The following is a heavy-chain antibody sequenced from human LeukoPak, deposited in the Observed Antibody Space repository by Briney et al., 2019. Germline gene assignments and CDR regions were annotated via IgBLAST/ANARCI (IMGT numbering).Heavy chain of an antibody. CDR3: ARGVIATGGNDFDY. V-gene: IGHV4-39*07. CDR2: VYYSGST. CDR1: GGSISSSTYF. D-gene: IGHD6-13*01. Sequence: SETLSLTCSVSGGSISSSTYFWGWIRQPPGKGLEWIGSVYYSGSTYYNPSLKSRVTISVDTSKNQFSLKLSSVTAADTAVYYCARGVIATGGNDFDYWGQGTLVTVSS. J-gene: IGHJ4*02.